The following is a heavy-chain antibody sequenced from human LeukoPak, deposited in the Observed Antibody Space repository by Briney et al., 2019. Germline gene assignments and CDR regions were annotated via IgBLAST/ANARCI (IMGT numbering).Heavy chain of an antibody. CDR2: ISGNSLDI. D-gene: IGHD2-2*01. Sequence: GGSLRLSCAASGFTFSSYSMNWVRQAPGKGLEWVSYISGNSLDIYYADSVKGRFTISRDNAKNSLYLQMNSLRAEDTAVYYCASTPSTSRYRFDHWGQGTLVTVSS. CDR1: GFTFSSYS. V-gene: IGHV3-21*05. J-gene: IGHJ4*02. CDR3: ASTPSTSRYRFDH.